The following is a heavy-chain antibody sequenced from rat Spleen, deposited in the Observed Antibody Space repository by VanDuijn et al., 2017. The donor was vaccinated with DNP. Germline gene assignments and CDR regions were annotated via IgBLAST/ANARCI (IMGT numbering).Heavy chain of an antibody. Sequence: EVQLVESGGDLVQPGRSLKLSCVASGFTFSTFWMTWIRQVPGKGLEWVASITTSGGNTYYPDSVKGRFTISRDDAKNTLSLQMNSLRSEDTATYYCARIGDFHDGGDGDVLDAWGQGTSVTVSS. CDR1: GFTFSTFW. CDR2: ITTSGGNT. D-gene: IGHD1-12*02. CDR3: ARIGDFHDGGDGDVLDA. J-gene: IGHJ4*01. V-gene: IGHV5-31*01.